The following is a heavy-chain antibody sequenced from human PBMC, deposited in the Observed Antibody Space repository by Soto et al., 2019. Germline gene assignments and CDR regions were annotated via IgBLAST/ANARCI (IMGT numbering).Heavy chain of an antibody. CDR1: GFSFSTYT. Sequence: QVQLVESGGGVVQPGRSLRLSCATSGFSFSTYTMHWIRQSPGKGLEWLAFISNDGSNQYYADSVKGRFTVSRDNSKNTMYLQRDSMAPEDTALYYCARDGPLPALGNNWFDPWGKGTLVTVSS. J-gene: IGHJ5*02. CDR3: ARDGPLPALGNNWFDP. V-gene: IGHV3-30-3*01. D-gene: IGHD2-2*01. CDR2: ISNDGSNQ.